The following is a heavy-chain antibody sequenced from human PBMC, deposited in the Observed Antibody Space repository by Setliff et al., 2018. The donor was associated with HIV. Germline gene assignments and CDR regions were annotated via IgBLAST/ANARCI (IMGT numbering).Heavy chain of an antibody. V-gene: IGHV1-18*04. CDR3: ARDGYYYDGSAYSTFDY. CDR1: GFTFTTYY. D-gene: IGHD3-22*01. CDR2: ISAYNGNT. J-gene: IGHJ4*02. Sequence: ASVKVSCKASGFTFTTYYMHWVRQAPGQGLEWMGWISAYNGNTNYAQQLQGRVTMTTDTSTSTAYMELRSLRSDDTAVYYCARDGYYYDGSAYSTFDYWGQGTLVTVSS.